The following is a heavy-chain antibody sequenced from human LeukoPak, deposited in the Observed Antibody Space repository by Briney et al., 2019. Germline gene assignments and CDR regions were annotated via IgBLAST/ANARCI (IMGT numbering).Heavy chain of an antibody. CDR1: GYTFTSYG. V-gene: IGHV1-18*04. D-gene: IGHD3-9*01. Sequence: GASVEVSCKASGYTFTSYGISWVRQAPGQGLEWMGWISAYNGNTNYAQKLQGRVTMTTDTSTSTAYMELRSLRSDDTAVYYCARANGGFAYYDILTGYDYWGQGTLVTVSS. J-gene: IGHJ4*02. CDR3: ARANGGFAYYDILTGYDY. CDR2: ISAYNGNT.